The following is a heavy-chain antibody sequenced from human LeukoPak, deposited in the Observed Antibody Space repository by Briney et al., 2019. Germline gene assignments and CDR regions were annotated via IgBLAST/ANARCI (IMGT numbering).Heavy chain of an antibody. CDR1: GYTFTSYD. CDR3: ARAGVVVAGLYNWFDP. V-gene: IGHV1-18*01. Sequence: ASVKVSCKASGYTFTSYDINWVRQATGQGLEWMGWISAYNGNTNYAQKLQGRVTMTTDTSTSTAYMELRSLRSDDTAVYYCARAGVVVAGLYNWFDPWGQGTLVTVSS. J-gene: IGHJ5*02. CDR2: ISAYNGNT. D-gene: IGHD2-15*01.